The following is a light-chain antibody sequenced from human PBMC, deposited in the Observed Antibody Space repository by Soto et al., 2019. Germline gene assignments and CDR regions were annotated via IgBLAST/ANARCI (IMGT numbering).Light chain of an antibody. CDR3: QQYNIYPYT. Sequence: DIQMPQSPSTLSASVGDRVTITCRASQGISSWLAWYQQKPEKAPKLLIYDASSLESGVPSRFSGSGSGTEFTLTISSLQPDDFATYYCQQYNIYPYTFGQGTKLEIK. CDR1: QGISSW. CDR2: DAS. V-gene: IGKV1-5*01. J-gene: IGKJ2*01.